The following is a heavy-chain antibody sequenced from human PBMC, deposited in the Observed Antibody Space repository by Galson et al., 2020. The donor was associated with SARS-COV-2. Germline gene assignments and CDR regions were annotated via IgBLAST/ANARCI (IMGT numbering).Heavy chain of an antibody. D-gene: IGHD2-15*01. V-gene: IGHV4-30-4*01. J-gene: IGHJ1*01. CDR2: IYYSGYT. CDR3: ARAPIGVVGAATGVYFQH. CDR1: GGSISSGDYY. Sequence: SETLSLTCTVSGGSISSGDYYWSWIRQPPGQGLEWIGYIYYSGYTYYNPSLKSRVTISVDTSRNQFSLKLSSVTDADTSVYYCARAPIGVVGAATGVYFQHWGQGTLVTVSS.